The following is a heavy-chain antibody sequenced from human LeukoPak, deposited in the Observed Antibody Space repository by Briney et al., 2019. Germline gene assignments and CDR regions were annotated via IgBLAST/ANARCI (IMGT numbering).Heavy chain of an antibody. CDR2: ISYDGSNK. CDR3: ARDRLSKASYYYYGMDV. D-gene: IGHD6-25*01. CDR1: GFTFSSYA. J-gene: IGHJ6*02. V-gene: IGHV3-30*04. Sequence: GRSLRLSCAASGFTFSSYAMHWVRQAPGKGLEWVAVISYDGSNKYYADSVKGRFTISRDNSKNTLYLQMNSLRAEDTAVYYCARDRLSKASYYYYGMDVWGQGTTVTVSS.